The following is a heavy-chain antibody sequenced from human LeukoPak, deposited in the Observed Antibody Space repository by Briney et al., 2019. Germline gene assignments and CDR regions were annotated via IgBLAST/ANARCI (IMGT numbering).Heavy chain of an antibody. J-gene: IGHJ6*03. CDR1: VGSCSGYY. Sequence: KPAETLFLTCAVYVGSCSGYYWSWIRQPPGKGLEWIGEINHSGSTNYSPSLKSRVTISVDTSKNQFSLKLSSVTAADTAVYYCARYPTGTDYSMDVWGKGTRTIVSS. CDR3: ARYPTGTDYSMDV. V-gene: IGHV4-34*01. CDR2: INHSGST. D-gene: IGHD1-1*01.